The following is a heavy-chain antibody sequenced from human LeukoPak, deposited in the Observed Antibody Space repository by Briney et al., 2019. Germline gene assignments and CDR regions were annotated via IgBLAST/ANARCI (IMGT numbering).Heavy chain of an antibody. CDR3: ARVGSVYLSFDY. V-gene: IGHV4-61*02. J-gene: IGHJ4*02. Sequence: SETLSLTCTVSGGSINSGSQYRRWIRQPAGKGLEWIGRIYTSGGTNYNPSLKSRVTISVDTSKNQFSQKLSSVTAADTAVYYCARVGSVYLSFDYWGQGTLVTVSS. D-gene: IGHD5/OR15-5a*01. CDR2: IYTSGGT. CDR1: GGSINSGSQY.